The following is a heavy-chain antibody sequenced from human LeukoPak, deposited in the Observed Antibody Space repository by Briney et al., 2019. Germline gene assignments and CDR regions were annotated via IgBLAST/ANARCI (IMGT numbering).Heavy chain of an antibody. CDR1: GFTFSSYA. Sequence: PGGSLRLSCAASGFTFSSYAMHWVRQAPGKGLEYVSAISSNGGSTYYANSVKGRFTISRDNSKNTLYPQMGSLRAEDMAVYYRARDPSWYDFWSGFPEDVWGKGTTVTVSS. CDR2: ISSNGGST. V-gene: IGHV3-64*01. CDR3: ARDPSWYDFWSGFPEDV. D-gene: IGHD3-3*01. J-gene: IGHJ6*04.